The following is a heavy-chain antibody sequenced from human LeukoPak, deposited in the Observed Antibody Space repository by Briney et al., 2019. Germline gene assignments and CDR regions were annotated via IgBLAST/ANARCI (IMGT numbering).Heavy chain of an antibody. CDR1: GFSFSSFG. CDR2: IRGSGDGT. D-gene: IGHD3-22*01. Sequence: PGGSLRLSCAVFGFSFSSFGMHWVRQAPGRGLEWVSTIRGSGDGTYYADSVKGRFTISRDNSKNTLFLQMNSLRAEDTAVYYCAKLSFGNSGYIDIWGQGTMVTFSS. CDR3: AKLSFGNSGYIDI. J-gene: IGHJ3*02. V-gene: IGHV3-23*01.